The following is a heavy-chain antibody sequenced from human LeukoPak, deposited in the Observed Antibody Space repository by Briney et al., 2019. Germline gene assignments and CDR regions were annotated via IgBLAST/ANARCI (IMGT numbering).Heavy chain of an antibody. D-gene: IGHD1-26*01. Sequence: GGSLRLSCAASGFTFSSHSMNWVRQAPGKGLEWVSSISSSSSYIYYADSVKGRFTISRDNAKNSLYLQMNSLRAEDTAVYYCAREEVGAPKGRLSYWGQGTLVTVSS. V-gene: IGHV3-21*01. CDR2: ISSSSSYI. CDR3: AREEVGAPKGRLSY. CDR1: GFTFSSHS. J-gene: IGHJ4*02.